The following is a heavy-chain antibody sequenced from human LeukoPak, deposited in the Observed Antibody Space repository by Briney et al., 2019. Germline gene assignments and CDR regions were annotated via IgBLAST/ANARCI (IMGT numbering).Heavy chain of an antibody. V-gene: IGHV1-2*02. D-gene: IGHD3-10*01. J-gene: IGHJ4*02. CDR1: GYTFTVYY. CDR2: INPNSGGT. CDR3: ARDVTEYYYGSDDY. Sequence: ASVKVSCKASGYTFTVYYMHWVRQAPGQGLEWMGWINPNSGGTNYAQKFQGRVTMTRDTSISTAYMELSRLRSDDTAVYYCARDVTEYYYGSDDYWGQGTLVTVSS.